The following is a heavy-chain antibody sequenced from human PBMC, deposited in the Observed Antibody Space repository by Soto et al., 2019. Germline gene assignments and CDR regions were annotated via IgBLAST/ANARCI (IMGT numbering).Heavy chain of an antibody. D-gene: IGHD5-12*01. CDR3: ARGGGYDSFDY. CDR1: GASISCGGFS. J-gene: IGHJ4*02. Sequence: PSETLSLTCTVSGASISCGGFSWSWIRQSPGKGLEWIGYISHLENTYFHPSFKSRLTMSIDRRRNQFSRNLSSVTAADMAVYYCARGGGYDSFDYWGQGVLVTVSS. V-gene: IGHV4-30-2*06. CDR2: ISHLENT.